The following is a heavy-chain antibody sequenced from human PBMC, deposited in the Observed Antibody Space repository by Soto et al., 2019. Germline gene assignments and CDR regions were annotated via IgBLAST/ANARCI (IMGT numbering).Heavy chain of an antibody. Sequence: GGSLRLSCAASGFTFSSYWMSWVRQAPGKGLEWVANIKQDGSEKYYVDSVKGRFTISRDNAKSSLYLHMNSLRAVDTAVYYCARGERYFDRLYYYYGVDVWGQGTTVTVSS. J-gene: IGHJ6*02. CDR3: ARGERYFDRLYYYYGVDV. CDR2: IKQDGSEK. D-gene: IGHD3-9*01. CDR1: GFTFSSYW. V-gene: IGHV3-7*03.